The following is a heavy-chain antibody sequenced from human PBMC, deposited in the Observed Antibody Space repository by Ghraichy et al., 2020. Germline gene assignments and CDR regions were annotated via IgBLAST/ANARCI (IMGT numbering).Heavy chain of an antibody. D-gene: IGHD2-2*01. CDR1: GGSISSYY. CDR2: IYYSGST. CDR3: ARIPAAMRGYYYYMDV. Sequence: SETLSLTCTVSGGSISSYYWSWIRQPPGKGLEWIGYIYYSGSTNYNPSLKSRVTISVDTSKNQFSLKLSSVTAADTAVYYCARIPAAMRGYYYYMDVWGKGTTVTVSS. J-gene: IGHJ6*03. V-gene: IGHV4-59*01.